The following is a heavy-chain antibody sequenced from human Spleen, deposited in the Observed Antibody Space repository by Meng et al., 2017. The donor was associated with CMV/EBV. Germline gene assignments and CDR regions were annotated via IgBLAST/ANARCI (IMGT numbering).Heavy chain of an antibody. V-gene: IGHV4-34*01. CDR1: GGSFSGYY. CDR3: ARYGVYYYDSSGYSGFDS. D-gene: IGHD3-22*01. J-gene: IGHJ4*02. Sequence: SETLSLTCVVYGGSFSGYYWSWIRQPPGKGLEWIGEINHSGSTNHNPSLKSRVTISVDTSKNQFPLKLNSVTAADTAVYYCARYGVYYYDSSGYSGFDSWGPGTLVTVSS. CDR2: INHSGST.